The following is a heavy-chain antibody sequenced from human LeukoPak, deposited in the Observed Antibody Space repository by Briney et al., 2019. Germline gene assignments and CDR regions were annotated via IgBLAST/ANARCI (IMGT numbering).Heavy chain of an antibody. CDR2: IYYSGST. D-gene: IGHD4-17*01. J-gene: IGHJ4*02. CDR1: GGSISSYY. Sequence: KPSETLSLTCTVSGGSISSYYWSWIRQPPVKGLEWIGYIYYSGSTNYDPSLKSRVTISVDTSKNQFSLKLSSVTAADTAVYYCARGLNGEQGPWGQGTLVTVSS. V-gene: IGHV4-59*01. CDR3: ARGLNGEQGP.